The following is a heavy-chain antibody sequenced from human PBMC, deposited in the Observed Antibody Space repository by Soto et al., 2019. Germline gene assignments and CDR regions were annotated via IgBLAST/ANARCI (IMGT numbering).Heavy chain of an antibody. V-gene: IGHV3-30*03. CDR1: GFTFTDYH. Sequence: GGSLRLSCVASGFTFTDYHMYWVRQAPGKGLAWVSIISNDGSNTYSAESVKGRFTISRDNSKNTLYLQMNSLRAEDTAVYYCARSVFGELVSWFDPWGQGTLVTVSS. CDR3: ARSVFGELVSWFDP. CDR2: ISNDGSNT. J-gene: IGHJ5*02. D-gene: IGHD3-10*01.